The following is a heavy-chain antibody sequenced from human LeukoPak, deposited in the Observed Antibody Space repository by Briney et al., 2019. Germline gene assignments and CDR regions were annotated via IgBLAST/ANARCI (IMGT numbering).Heavy chain of an antibody. Sequence: GASVKVSCKASGYTFTTYAMHWVRQAPGQRLEWMGWINAGNGNTKYSQNFQGRVTITRDTSASTAYMELSSLRSEDTAVYYCARGDNRLFRFGQNDAFDIWGQGTMVTVSS. CDR2: INAGNGNT. CDR3: ARGDNRLFRFGQNDAFDI. CDR1: GYTFTTYA. J-gene: IGHJ3*02. V-gene: IGHV1-3*01. D-gene: IGHD3-10*01.